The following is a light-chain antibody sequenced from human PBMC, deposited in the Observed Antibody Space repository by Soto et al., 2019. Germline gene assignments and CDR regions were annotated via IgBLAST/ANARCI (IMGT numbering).Light chain of an antibody. V-gene: IGKV1-5*01. CDR2: DAS. Sequence: DIRMTQSPATLSGSVGDRVTITCRASQTISNWLAWYQQKPGKAPKFLIYDASSLESGVPSRFSGSGSGTEFTLTISSLQPDDFATYYCQQYGTFGQGTKVDIK. J-gene: IGKJ1*01. CDR1: QTISNW. CDR3: QQYGT.